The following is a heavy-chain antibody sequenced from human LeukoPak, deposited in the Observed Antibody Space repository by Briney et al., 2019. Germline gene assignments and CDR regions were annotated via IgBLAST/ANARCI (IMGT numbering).Heavy chain of an antibody. D-gene: IGHD3-22*01. CDR3: ATDSSGYDAFDI. J-gene: IGHJ3*02. Sequence: ASVKVSCKASGGTFSSYAISWVRQAPGQGLEWMGGIIPIFGTANYAQKFQGRVTITADKSTSTAYMELSSLRSEDTAVYYCATDSSGYDAFDIWGQGTMVTVSS. V-gene: IGHV1-69*06. CDR1: GGTFSSYA. CDR2: IIPIFGTA.